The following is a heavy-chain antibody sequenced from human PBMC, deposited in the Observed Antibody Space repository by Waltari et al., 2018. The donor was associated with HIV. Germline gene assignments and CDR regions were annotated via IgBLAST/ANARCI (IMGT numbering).Heavy chain of an antibody. J-gene: IGHJ5*02. D-gene: IGHD3-10*01. CDR2: INPNSGGT. CDR1: GYTFTGYY. CDR3: ARSYYGSGNWFDP. Sequence: QVQLVQSGAEVKKPGASVKVSCKASGYTFTGYYLHWGRQAPEQGLEWMGWINPNSGGTNYAQKFQGRVTMTRDTSISTAYMELSRLRSDDTAVYYCARSYYGSGNWFDPWGQGTLVTVSS. V-gene: IGHV1-2*02.